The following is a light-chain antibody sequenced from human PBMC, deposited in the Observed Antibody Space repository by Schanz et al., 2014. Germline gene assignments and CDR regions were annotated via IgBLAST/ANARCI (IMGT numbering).Light chain of an antibody. CDR1: QSVSGN. Sequence: EIVLRQSPATLSVSPGERATLSCTASQSVSGNLAWFQQKPGQAPRLLIYGASTRATGIPARFSGSGSGTEFTLTISSLQSEDFATYFCQQAHSFPHTFGPGTKVDVK. CDR2: GAS. J-gene: IGKJ3*01. V-gene: IGKV3-15*01. CDR3: QQAHSFPHT.